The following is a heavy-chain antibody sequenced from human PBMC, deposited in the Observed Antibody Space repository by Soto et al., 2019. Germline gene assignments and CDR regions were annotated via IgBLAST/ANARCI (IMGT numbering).Heavy chain of an antibody. V-gene: IGHV4-59*01. CDR1: GGSISSYY. J-gene: IGHJ4*02. D-gene: IGHD5-12*01. Sequence: SETLSLTCTVSGGSISSYYWSWIRQPPGKGLEWIGYIYYSGSTNYNPSLKSRVTISVDTSKNQFSLKLSSVTAADTAVYYCASSEDIVATIFDYWGQGNLVTVSS. CDR2: IYYSGST. CDR3: ASSEDIVATIFDY.